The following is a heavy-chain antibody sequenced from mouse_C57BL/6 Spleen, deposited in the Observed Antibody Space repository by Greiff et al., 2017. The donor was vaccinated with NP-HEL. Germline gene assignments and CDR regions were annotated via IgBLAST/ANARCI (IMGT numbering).Heavy chain of an antibody. D-gene: IGHD4-1*01. Sequence: GQRKEEGAELAKPGASVKLSCKASGYTFTSYWMHWVKQRPGQGLEWIGYINPSSGYTKYNQKFKDKATLTADKSSSTAYMQLSSLTYEDSAVYYCATPNWDVRGYFDVWGTGTTVTVSS. V-gene: IGHV1-7*01. J-gene: IGHJ1*03. CDR3: ATPNWDVRGYFDV. CDR2: INPSSGYT. CDR1: GYTFTSYW.